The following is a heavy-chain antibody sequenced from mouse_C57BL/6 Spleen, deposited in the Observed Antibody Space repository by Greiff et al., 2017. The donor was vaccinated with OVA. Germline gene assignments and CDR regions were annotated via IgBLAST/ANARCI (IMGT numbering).Heavy chain of an antibody. J-gene: IGHJ2*01. Sequence: EVQVVESGGGLVKPGGSLKLSCAASGFTFSSYAMSWVRQTPEQRLEWVATISAGGSYTYYPDNVKGRFTISRDNAKNNLYLQLSQLKSEDTAMYYCARVWGTTVQVRYYFDYWGQGTTLTVSA. CDR2: ISAGGSYT. CDR1: GFTFSSYA. D-gene: IGHD1-1*01. CDR3: ARVWGTTVQVRYYFDY. V-gene: IGHV5-4*01.